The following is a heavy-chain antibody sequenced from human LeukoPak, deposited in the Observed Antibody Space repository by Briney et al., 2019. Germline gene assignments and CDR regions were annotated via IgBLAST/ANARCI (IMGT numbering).Heavy chain of an antibody. CDR3: ARVYRRLLFDY. CDR2: VFHTGIT. D-gene: IGHD2-8*01. Sequence: SETLSLTCTVSGGSISNFYWSWIRQPPGKGLEWIGYVFHTGITNYNPSLASRVTMSVDTSKNQFSLSLSSVTAADTAVYYCARVYRRLLFDYWGQGTPVTVSS. V-gene: IGHV4-59*01. CDR1: GGSISNFY. J-gene: IGHJ4*02.